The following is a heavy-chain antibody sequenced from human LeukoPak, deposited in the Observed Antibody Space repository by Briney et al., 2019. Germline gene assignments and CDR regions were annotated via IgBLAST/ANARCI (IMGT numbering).Heavy chain of an antibody. D-gene: IGHD4-17*01. CDR3: AKDNTWTTVTHFDY. V-gene: IGHV3-23*01. Sequence: GGSLRLSCAASGFTFSSYAMSWVRQAPGKGLEWGSTISGSRGYTYYADSVKGRFTISRDNSKNTLYLQMNSLRAEDTAVYYCAKDNTWTTVTHFDYWGQGTLVTVSS. J-gene: IGHJ4*02. CDR1: GFTFSSYA. CDR2: ISGSRGYT.